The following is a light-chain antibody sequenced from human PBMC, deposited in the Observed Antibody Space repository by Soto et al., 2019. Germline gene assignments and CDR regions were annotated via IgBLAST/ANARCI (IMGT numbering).Light chain of an antibody. CDR3: QQYGASPRT. Sequence: EIVLTQSPDTLTLSPGERATLSCRASQSVSSNFFAWYQQKPGQAPRLLIHGVSSRATATPDRFSGSGSETDLTLNISRLEREDFAICYCQQYGASPRTFGQGTTLEIK. J-gene: IGKJ2*01. V-gene: IGKV3-20*01. CDR2: GVS. CDR1: QSVSSNF.